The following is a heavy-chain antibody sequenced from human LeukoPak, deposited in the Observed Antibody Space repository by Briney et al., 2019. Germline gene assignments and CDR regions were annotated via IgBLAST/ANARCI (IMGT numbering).Heavy chain of an antibody. CDR2: ISGSDDRT. D-gene: IGHD4-17*01. J-gene: IGHJ4*02. CDR1: GFTFSSYA. CDR3: AKLKGAVGDYVHFDY. V-gene: IGHV3-23*01. Sequence: GGSLRLSCAASGFTFSSYAMSWVRQAPGKGLEWVSIISGSDDRTYYADSVKGRFTISRDNSKNTLYLQMLSLRAEDTAVYYCAKLKGAVGDYVHFDYWGQGTLVTVSS.